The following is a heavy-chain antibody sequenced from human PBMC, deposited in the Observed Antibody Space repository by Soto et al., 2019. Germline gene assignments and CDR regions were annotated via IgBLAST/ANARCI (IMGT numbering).Heavy chain of an antibody. V-gene: IGHV4-31*03. Sequence: SETLSLTCTVSGGSIRSGGYYWSWVRQNPRRGLEWIGNIYYSGNTYYNPSLKSRLTISVDTSKNQFSLNLSSVTAADTAVYYCARERVIAARPSVYCYGMDVWGQGTTVTVSS. J-gene: IGHJ6*02. CDR3: ARERVIAARPSVYCYGMDV. D-gene: IGHD6-6*01. CDR1: GGSIRSGGYY. CDR2: IYYSGNT.